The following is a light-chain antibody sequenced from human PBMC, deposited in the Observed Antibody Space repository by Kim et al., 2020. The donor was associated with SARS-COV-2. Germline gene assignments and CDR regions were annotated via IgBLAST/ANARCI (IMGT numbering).Light chain of an antibody. V-gene: IGKV3-20*01. Sequence: SPGEGVTLSCRASQSVTNNFLAWYQQKPGQAPRLLISGASTKATGIPDRFSGSGSGTDFTLTISRLDPEDFAVYYCQQYGRSPLTFGGGTKVDIK. CDR1: QSVTNNF. CDR2: GAS. J-gene: IGKJ4*01. CDR3: QQYGRSPLT.